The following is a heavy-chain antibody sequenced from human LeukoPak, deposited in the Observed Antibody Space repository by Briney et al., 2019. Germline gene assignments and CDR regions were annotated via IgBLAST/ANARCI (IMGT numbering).Heavy chain of an antibody. Sequence: GGSLRLSCAASGFTFSDYYMSWIRQAPGKGLEWVSYISSSGSTIYYADSVKGRFTISRDNAKNSLYLQMNSQTTEDTAVYYCAREMVVAAIPSRQMDVWGKGTTVTISS. CDR2: ISSSGSTI. CDR3: AREMVVAAIPSRQMDV. CDR1: GFTFSDYY. V-gene: IGHV3-11*01. D-gene: IGHD2-21*02. J-gene: IGHJ6*04.